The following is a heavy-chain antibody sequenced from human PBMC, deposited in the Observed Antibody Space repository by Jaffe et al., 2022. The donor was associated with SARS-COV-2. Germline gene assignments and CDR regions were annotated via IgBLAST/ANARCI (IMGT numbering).Heavy chain of an antibody. J-gene: IGHJ4*02. CDR2: ISWNSGSI. CDR1: GFTFDDYA. D-gene: IGHD4-4*01. Sequence: EVQLVESGGGLVQPGRSLRLSCAASGFTFDDYAMHWVRQAPGKGLEWVSGISWNSGSIGYADSVKGRFTISRDNAKNSLYLQMNSLRAEDTALYYCAKSRLHTAFGGPLDYWGQGTLVTVSS. CDR3: AKSRLHTAFGGPLDY. V-gene: IGHV3-9*01.